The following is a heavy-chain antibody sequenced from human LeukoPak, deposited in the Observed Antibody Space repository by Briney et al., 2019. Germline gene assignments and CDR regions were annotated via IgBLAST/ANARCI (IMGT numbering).Heavy chain of an antibody. V-gene: IGHV1-69*13. CDR1: GGTFSSAA. Sequence: SVKVSCKASGGTFSSAAISWVRQAPGQGLEWMGGIIPLFGTANYAQKFQGRVTITAHESTSTAYVEISSLRSEDTAVYYCARPQTGLRLLSLTEWGQGTLVIVSS. J-gene: IGHJ4*02. D-gene: IGHD3-3*01. CDR2: IIPLFGTA. CDR3: ARPQTGLRLLSLTE.